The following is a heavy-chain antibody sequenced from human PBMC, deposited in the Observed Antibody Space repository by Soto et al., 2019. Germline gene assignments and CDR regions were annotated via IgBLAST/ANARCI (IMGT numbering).Heavy chain of an antibody. V-gene: IGHV4-39*01. CDR3: ASRWRGSGRKGLDY. CDR1: GGSISSSSYY. CDR2: IYYSGST. Sequence: PSETLSLTCTVSGGSISSSSYYWGWIRQPPGKGLEWIGSIYYSGSTYYNPSLKSRVTISVDTSKNQFSLKLSSVTAADTAVYYCASRWRGSGRKGLDYWGQGTLVTVSS. D-gene: IGHD3-10*01. J-gene: IGHJ4*02.